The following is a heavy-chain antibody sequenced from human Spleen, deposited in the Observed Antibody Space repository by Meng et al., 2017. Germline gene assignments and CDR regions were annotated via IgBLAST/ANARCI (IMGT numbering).Heavy chain of an antibody. J-gene: IGHJ4*02. CDR1: GYSFSSYW. CDR2: IYPGNSDT. V-gene: IGHV5-51*01. CDR3: ARGTFGVINISPFDY. D-gene: IGHD3-3*01. Sequence: GESLKISCKGSGYSFSSYWIAWVRQMPGKGLEWMGIIYPGNSDTRYSPSFQGRVTISADKSISIAYLQWSSLKASDTAMYYCARGTFGVINISPFDYWGQGTLVTVSS.